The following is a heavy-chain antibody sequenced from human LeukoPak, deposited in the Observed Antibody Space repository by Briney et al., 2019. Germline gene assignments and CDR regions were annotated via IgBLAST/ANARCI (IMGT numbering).Heavy chain of an antibody. CDR3: ARGVVYPAWSGPHWSDY. J-gene: IGHJ4*02. CDR1: GFTFSSYW. Sequence: GGSLRLFCAASGFTFSSYWMSWVRQAPGKGPEWVAHIKQDASQEYHVDSVKGRFTISRDNAKNSLYLQMNSLRAEDTAVYYCARGVVYPAWSGPHWSDYWGQGALVTVSS. D-gene: IGHD3-3*01. V-gene: IGHV3-7*01. CDR2: IKQDASQE.